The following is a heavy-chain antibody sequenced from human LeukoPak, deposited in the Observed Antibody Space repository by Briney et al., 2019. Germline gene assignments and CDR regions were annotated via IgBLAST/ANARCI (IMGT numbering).Heavy chain of an antibody. CDR3: ARDLRFYGDYVPLRHDAFDI. CDR2: IWYDGSNK. Sequence: GRSLRLSCAASGFTFSSYGMHWVRQAPGKGLEWVAVIWYDGSNKYYADSVKGRFTISRDNSKNTLYLQMNSLRAEDTAVYYCARDLRFYGDYVPLRHDAFDIWGQGTMVTVPS. CDR1: GFTFSSYG. D-gene: IGHD4-17*01. V-gene: IGHV3-33*01. J-gene: IGHJ3*02.